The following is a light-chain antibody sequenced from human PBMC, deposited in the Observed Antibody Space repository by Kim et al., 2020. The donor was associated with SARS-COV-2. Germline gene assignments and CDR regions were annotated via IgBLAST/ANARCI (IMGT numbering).Light chain of an antibody. CDR3: QAWDSSTVV. J-gene: IGLJ2*01. CDR1: KLGDKY. CDR2: QDS. Sequence: VPQGQTASITCSGDKLGDKYACWYQQKPGQSPGLVIYQDSKRPSGIPERFSGSNSGNTATLTISGTQAMDEADYYCQAWDSSTVVFGGGTQLTVL. V-gene: IGLV3-1*01.